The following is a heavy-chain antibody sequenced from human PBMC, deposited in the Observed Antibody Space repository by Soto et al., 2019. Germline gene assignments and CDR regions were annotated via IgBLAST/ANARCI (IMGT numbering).Heavy chain of an antibody. Sequence: GGSLRLSCAASGFTFRNYAMHWVRQAPGKGLEWVATISYDGDNKYYTDSVKGPFTISRDNAKNTLYLQMNSLRPGDTAVYYCARPGGQLSPYSYGMDTWGKGTTVPVSS. CDR1: GFTFRNYA. CDR2: ISYDGDNK. D-gene: IGHD3-10*01. CDR3: ARPGGQLSPYSYGMDT. V-gene: IGHV3-30-3*01. J-gene: IGHJ6*04.